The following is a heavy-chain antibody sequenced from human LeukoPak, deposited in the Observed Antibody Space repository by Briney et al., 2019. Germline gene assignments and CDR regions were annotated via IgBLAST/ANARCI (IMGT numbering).Heavy chain of an antibody. J-gene: IGHJ5*02. V-gene: IGHV3-23*01. CDR3: ANGPHKGGRQKGWFDP. CDR1: GFTFSSYA. CDR2: ISGSGGST. Sequence: GGSLRLSCAASGFTFSSYAMSWVRQAPGKGLEWVSAISGSGGSTYYADSVKGRFTISRDNSKNTLYLQMNSLRAEDTAVYYCANGPHKGGRQKGWFDPWGQGTLVTVSS. D-gene: IGHD2-15*01.